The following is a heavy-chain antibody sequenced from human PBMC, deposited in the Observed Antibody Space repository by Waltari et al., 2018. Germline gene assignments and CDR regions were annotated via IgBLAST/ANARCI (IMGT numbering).Heavy chain of an antibody. J-gene: IGHJ6*02. CDR2: ISGSGAAR. V-gene: IGHV3-23*01. D-gene: IGHD3-16*01. CDR1: GFTFSSYA. Sequence: EVQLLESGGGLVQPGGSLRLSCAASGFTFSSYAMSGVRQAPGKRVGWVQSISGSGAARNYADSVKGRFTISRDNSKNTLYLQMISLRAEDTAVYYCAEAGLYVRDYYYDYSMGVWGQGTTVTVSS. CDR3: AEAGLYVRDYYYDYSMGV.